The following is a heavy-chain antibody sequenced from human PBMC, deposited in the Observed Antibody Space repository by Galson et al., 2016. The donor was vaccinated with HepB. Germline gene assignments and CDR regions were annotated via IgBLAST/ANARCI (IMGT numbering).Heavy chain of an antibody. CDR2: IYPGDSDT. CDR3: ARRNYVPGRFADFGY. Sequence: QSGAEVTKPGESLKISCKGSGSSFTSYWIGWVRQMPGKGLEWMGIIYPGDSDTRYSPSFQGQVTISADKSISTAYLQWSSLKASDTAMYDCARRNYVPGRFADFGYWGQGTLVTVSS. D-gene: IGHD1-7*01. V-gene: IGHV5-51*01. J-gene: IGHJ4*02. CDR1: GSSFTSYW.